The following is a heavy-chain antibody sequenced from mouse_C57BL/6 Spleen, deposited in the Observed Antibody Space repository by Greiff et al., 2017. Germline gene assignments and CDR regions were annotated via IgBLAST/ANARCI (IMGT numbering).Heavy chain of an antibody. CDR2: IHPNSGST. D-gene: IGHD1-1*01. Sequence: VQLQQPGAELVKPGASVKLSCKASGYTFTSYWMHWVKQRPGQGLEWIGMIHPNSGSTNYNEKFKSKATLTVDKSSSTAYMQLSSLTSEDSAVYYCARGGSSYDYAMDYWGQGTSVTVSS. J-gene: IGHJ4*01. CDR3: ARGGSSYDYAMDY. CDR1: GYTFTSYW. V-gene: IGHV1-64*01.